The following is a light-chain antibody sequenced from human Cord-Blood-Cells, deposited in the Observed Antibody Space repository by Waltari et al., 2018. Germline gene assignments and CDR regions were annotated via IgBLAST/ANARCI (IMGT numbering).Light chain of an antibody. CDR1: SGSVATSYY. CDR3: VLYMGSGISV. Sequence: QTVVTQEPSFSVSPGGPVTLTCGLSSGSVATSYYPSWYQLTPGQAPRTLIYRTNTRSSGVPDRFSGSILGNKGALTITGAQADDESDYYCVLYMGSGISVFGGGTKLTVL. CDR2: RTN. J-gene: IGLJ3*02. V-gene: IGLV8-61*01.